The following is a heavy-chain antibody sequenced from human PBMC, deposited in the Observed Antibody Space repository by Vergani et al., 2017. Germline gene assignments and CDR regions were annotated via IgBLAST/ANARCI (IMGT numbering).Heavy chain of an antibody. V-gene: IGHV1-18*04. J-gene: IGHJ4*02. CDR2: ISAYNGNT. CDR1: GYTFTGYY. CDR3: ARDLGIVVVPAALFGELDY. D-gene: IGHD2-2*03. Sequence: QVQLVQSGAEVKKPGASVKVSCKASGYTFTGYYMHWVRQAPGQGLEWMGWISAYNGNTNYAQKLQGGVTMTTDTSTSTAYMELRSLRSDDTAVYYCARDLGIVVVPAALFGELDYWGQGTLVTVSS.